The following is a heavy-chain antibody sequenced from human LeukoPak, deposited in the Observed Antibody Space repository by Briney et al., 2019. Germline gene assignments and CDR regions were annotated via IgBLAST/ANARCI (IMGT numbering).Heavy chain of an antibody. D-gene: IGHD2-21*01. CDR2: IFPSGGEI. J-gene: IGHJ4*02. CDR1: GFTFSTFA. Sequence: PGGSLRLSCAASGFTFSTFAMIWVRQPPGKGLEWVSSIFPSGGEIHYADSVRGRFTISRDNSKSTLSLQMNSLKTEDTAVYYCTTVTFCGGESSCVFDYWGQGTLVTVSS. CDR3: TTVTFCGGESSCVFDY. V-gene: IGHV3-23*01.